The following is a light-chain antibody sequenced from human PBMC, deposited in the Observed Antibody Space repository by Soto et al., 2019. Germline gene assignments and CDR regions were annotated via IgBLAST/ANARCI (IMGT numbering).Light chain of an antibody. CDR2: GAS. V-gene: IGKV3-15*01. J-gene: IGKJ5*01. CDR3: QQSYTCPRT. CDR1: QSISTN. Sequence: ERVTAQSPATLSVTPGERATLSCGASQSISTNLAWYQQKPGQAPRLLFYGASTGATGLPARFSGGGSGTEFTLPLNRFQAEDCAVYYCQQSYTCPRTLGQGTRLEIK.